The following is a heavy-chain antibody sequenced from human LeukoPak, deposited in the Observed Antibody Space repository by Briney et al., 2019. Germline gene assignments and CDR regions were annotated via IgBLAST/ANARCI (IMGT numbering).Heavy chain of an antibody. J-gene: IGHJ4*02. Sequence: GGSLGLSCAASGFTFSNAWMSWVRQAPGKGLEWAGRIKSKTDGGTTDYAAPVKGRFTISRDDSKNTLYLQMNSLKTEDTAVYYCLRDWYGSGSYWQIRESYFDYWGQGTLVTVSS. V-gene: IGHV3-15*01. D-gene: IGHD3-10*01. CDR2: IKSKTDGGTT. CDR1: GFTFSNAW. CDR3: LRDWYGSGSYWQIRESYFDY.